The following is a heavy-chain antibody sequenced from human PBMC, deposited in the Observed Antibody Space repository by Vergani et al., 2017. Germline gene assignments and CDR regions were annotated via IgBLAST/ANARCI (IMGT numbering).Heavy chain of an antibody. Sequence: QEQLLQSGGGVVQPGGSLRLSCIGSGYTFGHFDMHWVRQAPGTGLACVAFIRYDGSNPQYIHSVKGRFTISRDNSKDNLFLQMNGLRPEDTGTYFCAKKGGSLYYYGVDVWGQGTTITVSS. D-gene: IGHD1-26*01. CDR1: GYTFGHFD. CDR2: IRYDGSNP. J-gene: IGHJ6*02. CDR3: AKKGGSLYYYGVDV. V-gene: IGHV3-30*02.